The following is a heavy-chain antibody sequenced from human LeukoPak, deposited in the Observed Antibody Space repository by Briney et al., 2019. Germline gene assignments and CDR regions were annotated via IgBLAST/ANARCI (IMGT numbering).Heavy chain of an antibody. V-gene: IGHV3-48*01. Sequence: VGSLRLSCAASGFTFSSYSMNWVRQAPRKGLERVSYISSSSSTIYNADSVKGRSTISRNNAKNTPSQQMTRLRPETTAEYNFARDLHSSSWYRDYFDPWGQGTLVTVSS. CDR1: GFTFSSYS. J-gene: IGHJ5*02. CDR3: ARDLHSSSWYRDYFDP. D-gene: IGHD6-13*01. CDR2: ISSSSSTI.